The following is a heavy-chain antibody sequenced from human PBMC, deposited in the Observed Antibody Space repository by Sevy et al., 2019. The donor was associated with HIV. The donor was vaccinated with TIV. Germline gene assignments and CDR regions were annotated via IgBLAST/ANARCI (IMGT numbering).Heavy chain of an antibody. Sequence: GGSLRLSCAASGFTFSSYAMHWVRQAPGKGLEWVAVISYDGSNKYYADSVKGRFTISRDNSKNTLYLQMNSLRAEDTAVYYGAGDHGYSYGTGYYFDYWGQGTLVTVSS. J-gene: IGHJ4*02. CDR3: AGDHGYSYGTGYYFDY. CDR2: ISYDGSNK. D-gene: IGHD5-18*01. CDR1: GFTFSSYA. V-gene: IGHV3-30-3*01.